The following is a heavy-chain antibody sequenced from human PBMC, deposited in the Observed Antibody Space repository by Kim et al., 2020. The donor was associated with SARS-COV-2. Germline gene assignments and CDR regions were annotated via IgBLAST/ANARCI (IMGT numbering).Heavy chain of an antibody. CDR3: AKDMLNWNYPPYYFDY. J-gene: IGHJ4*02. CDR2: ISWNSSSI. Sequence: GGSLRLSCAASGFTFGDYDMNWARQAPGKGLEWVSCISWNSSSIGYADSVKGRFTISRDNAKNSLYLQMNSLRAEDTALYYCAKDMLNWNYPPYYFDYWGQGTLVPGSP. CDR1: GFTFGDYD. D-gene: IGHD1-7*01. V-gene: IGHV3-9*01.